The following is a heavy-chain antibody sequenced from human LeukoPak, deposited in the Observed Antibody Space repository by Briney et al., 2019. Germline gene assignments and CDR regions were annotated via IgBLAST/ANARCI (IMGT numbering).Heavy chain of an antibody. CDR2: INHSGST. CDR3: ARVQDFETRGYYLGY. Sequence: PSETLSLTCAVYGGSFSDYYWNWIRQPPGKGQEWIGEINHSGSTNYNPSLKSRVTMSVDTFKNQFSLTLSSVTAADTAVYYCARVQDFETRGYYLGYWGHGTLVTVSS. J-gene: IGHJ4*01. CDR1: GGSFSDYY. D-gene: IGHD3-22*01. V-gene: IGHV4-34*01.